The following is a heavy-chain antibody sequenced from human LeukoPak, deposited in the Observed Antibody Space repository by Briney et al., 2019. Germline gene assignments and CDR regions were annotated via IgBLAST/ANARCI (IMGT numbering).Heavy chain of an antibody. D-gene: IGHD3-22*01. CDR3: AREGRYYYDSSGGPYYYYMDV. CDR2: INPSGGST. V-gene: IGHV1-46*01. CDR1: GYTFTSYY. J-gene: IGHJ6*03. Sequence: GASVKVSCKASGYTFTSYYMDWVRQAPGQGLEWMGIINPSGGSTNYAQKFQGRVTITADESTSTAYMELSSLRSEDTAVYYCAREGRYYYDSSGGPYYYYMDVWGKGTTVTISS.